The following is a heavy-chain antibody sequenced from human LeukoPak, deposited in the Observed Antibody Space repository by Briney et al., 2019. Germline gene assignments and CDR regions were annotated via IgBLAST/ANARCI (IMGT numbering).Heavy chain of an antibody. CDR1: GFTFSSYA. J-gene: IGHJ4*02. V-gene: IGHV3-23*01. CDR2: ISGSGGST. D-gene: IGHD3-10*01. CDR3: AKDVYYYGSGRYYNPFDY. Sequence: QPGGSLRLSCAASGFTFSSYAMSWVRQAPGKVLEWVSAISGSGGSTYYADSVKGRFTISRDNSKNTLYLQMNSLRAEDTAVYYCAKDVYYYGSGRYYNPFDYWGQGTLVTVSS.